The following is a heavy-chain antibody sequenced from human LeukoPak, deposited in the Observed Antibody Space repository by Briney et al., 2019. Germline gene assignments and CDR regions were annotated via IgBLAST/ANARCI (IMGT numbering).Heavy chain of an antibody. J-gene: IGHJ4*02. CDR2: ISYDGSNK. CDR3: AKDLPADCSSTSCYAGIGF. Sequence: PGGSLRLSCAASGFTFSSYGMHWVRQAPGKGLEWVAVISYDGSNKYYADSVKGRFTISRDNSKNTLYLQMNSLRAEDTAVYYCAKDLPADCSSTSCYAGIGFWGQGTLVTVSS. V-gene: IGHV3-30*18. CDR1: GFTFSSYG. D-gene: IGHD2-2*01.